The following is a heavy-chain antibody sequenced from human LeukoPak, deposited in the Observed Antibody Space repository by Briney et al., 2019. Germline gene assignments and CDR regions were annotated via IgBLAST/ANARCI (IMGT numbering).Heavy chain of an antibody. D-gene: IGHD2-21*02. CDR3: ARKTATQNFDS. V-gene: IGHV3-33*01. CDR2: IWFDGINT. J-gene: IGHJ4*02. CDR1: GFTFSKYG. Sequence: PGGSLRLSCAASGFTFSKYGMHWVRQAPGKGLEWVAVIWFDGINTNHADSVKGRFTVSRDNSKNTLFLQMNSLRAEDTALYYCARKTATQNFDSWGQGTLVTVSS.